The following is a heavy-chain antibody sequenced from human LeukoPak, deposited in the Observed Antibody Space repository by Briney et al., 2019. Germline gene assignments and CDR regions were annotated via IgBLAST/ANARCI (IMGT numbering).Heavy chain of an antibody. CDR1: GFTFSSYA. D-gene: IGHD6-6*01. J-gene: IGHJ6*02. Sequence: GGSLRPSCAASGFTFSSYAMSWVRQAPGKGLEWVSAISGSGGSTYYADSVKGRFTISRDNSKNTLYLQMNSLRAEDTAVYYCAKSVVGARSYYYYGMDVWGQGTTVTVSS. CDR3: AKSVVGARSYYYYGMDV. CDR2: ISGSGGST. V-gene: IGHV3-23*01.